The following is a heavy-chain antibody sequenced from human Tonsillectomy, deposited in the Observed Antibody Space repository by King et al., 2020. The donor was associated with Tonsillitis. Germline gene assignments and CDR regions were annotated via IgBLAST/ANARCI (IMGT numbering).Heavy chain of an antibody. V-gene: IGHV3-30*18. J-gene: IGHJ3*02. CDR2: ISYDGSNK. CDR1: GFTLSSYG. D-gene: IGHD3-16*01. Sequence: QLVQSGGGVVQPGRSLRLSCAASGFTLSSYGMHWVRQAPGKGLEWVAVISYDGSNKYYADSVKGRFTISRDNSKNTLYLQMNSLRAEDTAVYYCAKESIRAWGPTAFDIWGQGTMVTVSS. CDR3: AKESIRAWGPTAFDI.